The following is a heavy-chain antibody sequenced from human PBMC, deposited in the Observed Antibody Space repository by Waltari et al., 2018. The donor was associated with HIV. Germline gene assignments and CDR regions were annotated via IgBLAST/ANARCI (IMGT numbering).Heavy chain of an antibody. Sequence: QVVLQQSGPGLLKTSQALSLTCAISGDSVSSNGAAWNWIRQSPSRGLEWLGRTYDRSKWFNNYAPSVRDLINISPHPSPSQFSLLLHSVTPEDSATYYCARSGSCDATSCSNWFDSWGQGTVVFVSS. D-gene: IGHD2-2*01. CDR3: ARSGSCDATSCSNWFDS. J-gene: IGHJ5*01. CDR1: GDSVSSNGAA. CDR2: TYDRSKWFN. V-gene: IGHV6-1*01.